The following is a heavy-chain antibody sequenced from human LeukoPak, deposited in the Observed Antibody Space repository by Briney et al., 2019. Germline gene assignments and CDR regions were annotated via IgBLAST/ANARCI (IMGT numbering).Heavy chain of an antibody. CDR2: INAGNGNT. Sequence: ASVKVSCKASGYTFTSYAMHWVRQAPGQRLEWMGWINAGNGNTKYPQKFQGRVTITRDTSASTAYMELSSLRSEDTAVYYCARVSSSGWSYYFDYWGQGTLVTVSS. J-gene: IGHJ4*02. V-gene: IGHV1-3*01. CDR1: GYTFTSYA. D-gene: IGHD6-19*01. CDR3: ARVSSSGWSYYFDY.